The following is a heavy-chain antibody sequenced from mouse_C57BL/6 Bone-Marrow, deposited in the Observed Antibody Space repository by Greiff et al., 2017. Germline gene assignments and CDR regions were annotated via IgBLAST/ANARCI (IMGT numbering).Heavy chain of an antibody. Sequence: VKLMESGAELARPGASVKLSCKASGYTFTSYGISWVKQRTGQGLEWIGEIYPRSGNTYYNEKFKGKATLTADKSSSTAYMELRSLTSEDSAVYFCARLPNYYGSPHYFDYWGQGTTLTVSS. CDR1: GYTFTSYG. CDR2: IYPRSGNT. J-gene: IGHJ2*01. V-gene: IGHV1-81*01. CDR3: ARLPNYYGSPHYFDY. D-gene: IGHD1-1*01.